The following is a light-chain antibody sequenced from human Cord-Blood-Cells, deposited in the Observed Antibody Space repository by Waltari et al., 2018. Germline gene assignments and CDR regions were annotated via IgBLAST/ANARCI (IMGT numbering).Light chain of an antibody. J-gene: IGLJ1*01. V-gene: IGLV2-14*03. CDR2: DVS. CDR1: SRQVGGYNY. CDR3: SSYTSSSTLGGV. Sequence: QSALTQPASVSGSPGQAVTISCTGTSRQVGGYNYVSWYQQHPGKAPKLMIYDVSNRPSGVSNRFSGSKSGNTASLTISGLQAEDEADYYCSSYTSSSTLGGVFGTGTKVTVL.